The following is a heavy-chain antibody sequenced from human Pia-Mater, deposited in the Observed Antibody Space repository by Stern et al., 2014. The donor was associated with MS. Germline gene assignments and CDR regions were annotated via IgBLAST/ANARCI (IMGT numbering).Heavy chain of an antibody. D-gene: IGHD5-24*01. CDR2: IHNSGTT. J-gene: IGHJ4*02. CDR3: SRDADGYSLVFGY. Sequence: QLQLQESGPGLAKSSQTLSRTCAVTGGSISSAEYYWSWIRQSPGKGMEWIGSIHNSGTTCYNPSLKSRVTISVDTSKNQFSLKLRSVTAADTAVYYCSRDADGYSLVFGYWGRGTLVTVSS. CDR1: GGSISSAEYY. V-gene: IGHV4-30-4*01.